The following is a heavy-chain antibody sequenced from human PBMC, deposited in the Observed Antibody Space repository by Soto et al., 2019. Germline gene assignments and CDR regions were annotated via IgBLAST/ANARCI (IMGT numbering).Heavy chain of an antibody. J-gene: IGHJ4*02. CDR1: GGSISSSSYY. D-gene: IGHD3-10*01. V-gene: IGHV4-39*01. CDR2: IYYSGST. Sequence: QLQLQESGPGLVKPSETLSLTCTVSGGSISSSSYYWGWIRQPPGKGLEWIGSIYYSGSTYYNPSLKSRVTISFDRSKNQLSLRLSSVTAEDTAVYYCARQRAYGSGSEPWGQGTLVTVSS. CDR3: ARQRAYGSGSEP.